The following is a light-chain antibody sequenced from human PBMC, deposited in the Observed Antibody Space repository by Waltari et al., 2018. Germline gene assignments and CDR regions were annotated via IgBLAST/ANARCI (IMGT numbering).Light chain of an antibody. CDR3: SSYITTNTLEL. CDR1: SSDVCSYNY. J-gene: IGLJ2*01. V-gene: IGLV2-14*01. CDR2: ECS. Sequence: QSALTQPASVSGSPGQSITISCTGTSSDVCSYNYVSWYQQHPGQAPKPVFYECSYRPSGVSNRFSGSKSGNTASLTISGLQAEDEADYYCSSYITTNTLELFGGGTSLTVL.